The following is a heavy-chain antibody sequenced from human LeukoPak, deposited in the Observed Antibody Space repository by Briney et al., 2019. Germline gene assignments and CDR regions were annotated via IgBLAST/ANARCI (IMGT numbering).Heavy chain of an antibody. V-gene: IGHV4-30-2*01. CDR3: ARKWGYYYYGMDV. J-gene: IGHJ6*02. Sequence: SETLSLTCAVSGGSISSGGYSWSWIRQPPGKGLEWIGYIYHSGSTYYNPSLKSRVTISVDRSKNQFSLKLSSVTAAGTAVYYCARKWGYYYYGMDVWGQGTTVTVSS. D-gene: IGHD2-8*01. CDR1: GGSISSGGYS. CDR2: IYHSGST.